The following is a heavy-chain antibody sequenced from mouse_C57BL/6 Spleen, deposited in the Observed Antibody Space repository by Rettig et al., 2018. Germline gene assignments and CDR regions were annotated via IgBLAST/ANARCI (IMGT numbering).Heavy chain of an antibody. D-gene: IGHD2-12*01. Sequence: EVQLVESGGGLVKPGGSLKLSCAASGFTFSDYGMHWVRQAPEKGLEWVAYISSGISTIYYADTVKGRFTISRDNAKNTLFLQMTSLRSEDTAMYYCARNDDFHWYFDVWGTGTTVTVSS. CDR3: ARNDDFHWYFDV. CDR1: GFTFSDYG. V-gene: IGHV5-17*01. J-gene: IGHJ1*03. CDR2: ISSGISTI.